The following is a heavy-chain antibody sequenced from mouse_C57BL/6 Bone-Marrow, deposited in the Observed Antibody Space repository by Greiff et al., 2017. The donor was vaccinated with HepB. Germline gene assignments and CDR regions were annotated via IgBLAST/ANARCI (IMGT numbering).Heavy chain of an antibody. J-gene: IGHJ3*01. CDR1: GYTFTSYW. D-gene: IGHD4-1*01. CDR3: GNWDPETFAY. CDR2: IVPSDSYT. Sequence: VQLQQSGAELVRPGTSVKLSCKASGYTFTSYWMHWVKQRPGQGLEWIGVIVPSDSYTNYNQKFKGKATLTVDTSSSTAYMQLSSLTSEDSAVYCCGNWDPETFAYWGRGTRVTVSA. V-gene: IGHV1-59*01.